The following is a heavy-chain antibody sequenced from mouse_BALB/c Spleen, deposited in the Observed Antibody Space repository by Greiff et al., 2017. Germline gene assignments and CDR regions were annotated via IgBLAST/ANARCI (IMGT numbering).Heavy chain of an antibody. J-gene: IGHJ4*01. CDR2: INPSSGYT. V-gene: IGHV1-4*02. D-gene: IGHD2-4*01. Sequence: VQLQQSGAELARPGASVKMSCKASGYTFTSYTMHWVKQRPGQGLEWIGYINPSSGYTEYNQKFKDKTTLTADKSSSTAYMQLSSLTSEDSAVYYCARNDYDAPYYAMDYWGQGTSVTVSS. CDR3: ARNDYDAPYYAMDY. CDR1: GYTFTSYT.